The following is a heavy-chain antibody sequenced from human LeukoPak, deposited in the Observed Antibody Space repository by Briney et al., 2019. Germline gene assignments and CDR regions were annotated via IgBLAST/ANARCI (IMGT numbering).Heavy chain of an antibody. J-gene: IGHJ4*02. CDR3: ARETGGAIGSTDFDY. D-gene: IGHD4-17*01. CDR2: ISYDGSNE. Sequence: GGSLRLSCAASGFTFSSYAIHWVRQAPGKGLEWVAVISYDGSNEYYADSVKGRFTISRDNSKNTLYLQMNSLRAEDTAAYYCARETGGAIGSTDFDYWGQGTLVTVSS. V-gene: IGHV3-30-3*01. CDR1: GFTFSSYA.